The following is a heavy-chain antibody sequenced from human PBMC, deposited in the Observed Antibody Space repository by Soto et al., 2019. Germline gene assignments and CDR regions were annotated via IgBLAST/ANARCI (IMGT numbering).Heavy chain of an antibody. CDR3: ARHRAAGDV. V-gene: IGHV1-46*01. J-gene: IGHJ4*02. Sequence: QVQLVQSGAEVKKPGASVKVSCKASGYTFINYYIHWVRQAPGHGLEWMAIINPTGGSTNYAQKFQRRLTLTMDTPTTTVYMELSSLTSEDTAIYYCARHRAAGDVWGQGTLGTVSS. CDR2: INPTGGST. CDR1: GYTFINYY. D-gene: IGHD2-8*02.